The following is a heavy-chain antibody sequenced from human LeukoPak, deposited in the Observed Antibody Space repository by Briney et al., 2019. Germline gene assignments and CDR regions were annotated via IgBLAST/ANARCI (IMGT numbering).Heavy chain of an antibody. V-gene: IGHV3-66*04. Sequence: GGSLRLSCAASGFTVSSSYMSWVRQAPGKGLEWVSLINSGGSTYYADSVKGRFTISRDNSKNTMYLQMNSLRAEDTAIYYCAKLPAGGGYGFSYFDYWGQGTLVTVSS. J-gene: IGHJ4*02. CDR2: INSGGST. CDR1: GFTVSSSY. CDR3: AKLPAGGGYGFSYFDY. D-gene: IGHD5-12*01.